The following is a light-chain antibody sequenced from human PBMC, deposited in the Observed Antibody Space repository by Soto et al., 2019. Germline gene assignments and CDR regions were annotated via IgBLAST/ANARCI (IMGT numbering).Light chain of an antibody. CDR3: TSYIATSTSYV. Sequence: QSVLTQPASVSGSPGQSITISCTGTSSDVGNYNYVSWYQQHPGKAPKLMIYDVSNRPSGVSNRFSGSKSGNMASLTISGLQAEDEADYYCTSYIATSTSYVFGTGTKVTVL. CDR1: SSDVGNYNY. J-gene: IGLJ1*01. V-gene: IGLV2-14*01. CDR2: DVS.